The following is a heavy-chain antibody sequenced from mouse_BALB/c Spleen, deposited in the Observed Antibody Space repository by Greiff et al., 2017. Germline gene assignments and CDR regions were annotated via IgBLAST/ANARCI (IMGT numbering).Heavy chain of an antibody. V-gene: IGHV14-4*02. D-gene: IGHD1-2*01. J-gene: IGHJ2*01. CDR3: NPTATGFDY. CDR2: IDPENGDT. CDR1: GFNIKDYY. Sequence: EVQLQESGAELVRSGASVKLSCTASGFNIKDYYMHWVKQRPEQGLEWIGWIDPENGDTEYAPKFQGKATMTADTSSNTAYLQLSSLTSEDTAVYYCNPTATGFDYWGQGTTLTVSS.